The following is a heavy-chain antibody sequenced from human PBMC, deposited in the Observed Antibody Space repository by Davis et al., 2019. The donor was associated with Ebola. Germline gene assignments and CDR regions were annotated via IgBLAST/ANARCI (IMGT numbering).Heavy chain of an antibody. V-gene: IGHV3-48*01. CDR3: AKDQDSGSYYALDY. Sequence: GESLKISCAASGFTFSSYSMNWVRQAPGKGLEWVSYISSSSSTIYYADSVKGRFTISRDNAKNSLYLQMNSLRAEDTAVYYCAKDQDSGSYYALDYWGQGTLVTVSS. J-gene: IGHJ4*02. D-gene: IGHD1-26*01. CDR1: GFTFSSYS. CDR2: ISSSSSTI.